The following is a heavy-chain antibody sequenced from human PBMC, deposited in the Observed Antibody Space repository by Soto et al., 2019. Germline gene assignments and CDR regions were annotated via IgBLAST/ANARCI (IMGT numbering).Heavy chain of an antibody. J-gene: IGHJ6*02. CDR3: ARFYYDSSGYLPSPYYYYYGMDV. Sequence: SETLSLTCTVSGGSISSYYWSWIRQPPGKGLEWIGYMYNTGSTIYNPSLKSRVTISVDTSKNQFSLKLNSVTAADTAVYYCARFYYDSSGYLPSPYYYYYGMDVWGQGTTVTVSS. V-gene: IGHV4-59*01. CDR1: GGSISSYY. CDR2: MYNTGST. D-gene: IGHD3-22*01.